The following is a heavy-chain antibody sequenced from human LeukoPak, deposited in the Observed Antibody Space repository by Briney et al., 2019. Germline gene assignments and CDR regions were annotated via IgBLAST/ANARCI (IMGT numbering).Heavy chain of an antibody. J-gene: IGHJ5*02. CDR3: ARKKTSGTNWFDP. CDR1: GYTFTNYF. Sequence: ASVKVSCKASGYTFTNYFIHWVRQAPGQGLEGMGWISPNSGGTYCTQKFQDRVTMTRDTSISTAYLELSRLRADDTAVYFCARKKTSGTNWFDPWGQGTLVTVSS. V-gene: IGHV1-2*02. CDR2: ISPNSGGT. D-gene: IGHD3-10*01.